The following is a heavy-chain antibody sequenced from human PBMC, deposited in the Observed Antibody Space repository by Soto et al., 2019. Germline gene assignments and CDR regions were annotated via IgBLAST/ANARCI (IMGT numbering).Heavy chain of an antibody. D-gene: IGHD3-22*01. Sequence: QVQLQQWGAGLLKPSETLSLTCAVYGGSFSGYYWSWIRQPPGKGLEWIGEINHSGSTNYNPSLKRRVTISVDTSKHQFALKLSSVPAADTAVYSCARGGGRLLHWGQGTLVTVSS. J-gene: IGHJ4*02. V-gene: IGHV4-34*01. CDR1: GGSFSGYY. CDR3: ARGGGRLLH. CDR2: INHSGST.